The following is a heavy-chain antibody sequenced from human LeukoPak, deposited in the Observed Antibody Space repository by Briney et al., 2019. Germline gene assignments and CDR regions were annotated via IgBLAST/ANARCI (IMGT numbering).Heavy chain of an antibody. CDR3: ARDLRGITIFGVVIPFDY. D-gene: IGHD3-3*01. Sequence: PGRSPRLSCAASGFTFNTYNMNWVRQAPGKGLEWVSSISSSGSYIYYADSVKGRFTISRDNAKNSLYLQMNSLRAEDTAVYYCARDLRGITIFGVVIPFDYWGQGTLVTVSS. CDR1: GFTFNTYN. CDR2: ISSSGSYI. J-gene: IGHJ4*02. V-gene: IGHV3-21*01.